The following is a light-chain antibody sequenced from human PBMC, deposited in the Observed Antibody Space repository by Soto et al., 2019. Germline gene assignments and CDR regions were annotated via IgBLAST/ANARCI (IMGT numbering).Light chain of an antibody. CDR3: QHYVTSLTT. CDR2: EAS. J-gene: IGKJ1*01. V-gene: IGKV3-20*01. CDR1: QSVSSSS. Sequence: EIVLTQSPGTLSLSPGERATLSCRASQSVSSSSLAWYQQNPGQAPRLLIYEASSRATGIPDRFSGSGSGTDFTLTISRLEPEDFAVYYCQHYVTSLTTFGQGTKVDIK.